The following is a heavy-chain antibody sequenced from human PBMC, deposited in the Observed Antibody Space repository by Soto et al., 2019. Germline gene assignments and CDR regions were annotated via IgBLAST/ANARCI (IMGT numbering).Heavy chain of an antibody. CDR1: GYSFTSYW. J-gene: IGHJ4*02. D-gene: IGHD3-9*01. V-gene: IGHV5-51*01. CDR2: IYPGDSDT. CDR3: AKFDDILTGYRAFDY. Sequence: PGESLKISCKGSGYSFTSYWIGWVRQMPGKGLEWMGIIYPGDSDTRYSPSFQGQVTISADKSISTAYLQWSSLKASDTAMYYCAKFDDILTGYRAFDYWGPGTLVTVSS.